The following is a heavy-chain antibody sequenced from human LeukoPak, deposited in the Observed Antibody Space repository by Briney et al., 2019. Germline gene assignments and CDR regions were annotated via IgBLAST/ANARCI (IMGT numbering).Heavy chain of an antibody. J-gene: IGHJ4*02. V-gene: IGHV4-39*01. Sequence: SETLSLTCTVSDGSISSSSSFWGWIRQPPGKGLEWIGSIYYSGSTYYNPSLKSRVTISVDTSKNQFSLKLSSVTAADTAVYYCARLLSSWYYFDYWGQGTLVTVSS. D-gene: IGHD6-13*01. CDR1: DGSISSSSSF. CDR3: ARLLSSWYYFDY. CDR2: IYYSGST.